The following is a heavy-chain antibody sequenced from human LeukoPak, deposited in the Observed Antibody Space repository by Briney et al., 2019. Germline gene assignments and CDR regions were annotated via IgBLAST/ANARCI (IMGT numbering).Heavy chain of an antibody. Sequence: PGGSLRLSCAASEFTFSSYAMQWVRQAPGKGLEWVSGISGSGGSTYYADSVKGRFTISRDNSKNTLYLQMNSLRAEDTARYYCAKYLSAMGPPYGLDGWGQGTTVTVS. CDR3: AKYLSAMGPPYGLDG. CDR1: EFTFSSYA. D-gene: IGHD2-8*01. V-gene: IGHV3-23*01. J-gene: IGHJ6*02. CDR2: ISGSGGST.